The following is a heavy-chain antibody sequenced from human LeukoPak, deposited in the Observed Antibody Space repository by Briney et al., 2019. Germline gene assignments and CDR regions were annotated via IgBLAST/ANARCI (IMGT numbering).Heavy chain of an antibody. J-gene: IGHJ3*02. V-gene: IGHV4-34*01. Sequence: SETLSLTCVVYGESFSGYYWTWIRQPPGKGLEWIGEIIDTGSTKYNSSLKSRVTISVDVSKNEFSLKLSSVTAADTAVYYCARGESSAFDIWGQGTMVTVSS. D-gene: IGHD2/OR15-2a*01. CDR2: IIDTGST. CDR1: GESFSGYY. CDR3: ARGESSAFDI.